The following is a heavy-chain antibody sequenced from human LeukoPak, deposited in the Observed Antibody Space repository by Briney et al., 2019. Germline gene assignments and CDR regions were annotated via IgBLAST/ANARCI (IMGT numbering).Heavy chain of an antibody. D-gene: IGHD3-9*01. V-gene: IGHV3-66*01. CDR3: AAPRVGYFDWLSRLPRDWIFDY. CDR1: GFTVSSNY. J-gene: IGHJ4*02. CDR2: IYSGGST. Sequence: GGSLRLSCAASGFTVSSNYMSWVRQAPGKGLEWVSVIYSGGSTYYADSVKGRFTISRDNSKNTLYLQMNSLRAEDTAVYYCAAPRVGYFDWLSRLPRDWIFDYWGQGTLVTVS.